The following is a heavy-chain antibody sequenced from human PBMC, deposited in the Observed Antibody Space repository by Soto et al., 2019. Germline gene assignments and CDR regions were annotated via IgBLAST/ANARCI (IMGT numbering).Heavy chain of an antibody. D-gene: IGHD2-15*01. CDR3: ARVVVAAQGGWFDP. CDR2: NYNSGST. V-gene: IGHV4-30-2*01. Sequence: PSETLSLTCAVSGGSISSGDYCWSWLRQPPGKGLEWVGYNYNSGSTHYNPSLKSRVTISVDRSKNQFYLKLTSVTAADTAVYYCARVVVAAQGGWFDPWGQGTLVTVSS. J-gene: IGHJ5*02. CDR1: GGSISSGDYC.